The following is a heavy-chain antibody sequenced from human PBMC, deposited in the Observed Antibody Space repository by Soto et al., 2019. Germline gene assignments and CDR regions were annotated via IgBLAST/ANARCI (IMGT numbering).Heavy chain of an antibody. CDR2: ISAYNGNT. Sequence: QVQLVQSGAEVKKPGASVKVSCKASGYTFNSYGISWVRQAPGQGLEWMGWISAYNGNTNYAQKLQGRVTMTTDTSTSTDYMALRSLRSDDTAVYYCARDDGVRQRLVVDYWGQGTLVTVSS. CDR3: ARDDGVRQRLVVDY. V-gene: IGHV1-18*01. J-gene: IGHJ4*02. D-gene: IGHD6-13*01. CDR1: GYTFNSYG.